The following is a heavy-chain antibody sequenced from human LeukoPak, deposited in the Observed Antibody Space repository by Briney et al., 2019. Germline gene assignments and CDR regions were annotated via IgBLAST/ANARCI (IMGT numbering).Heavy chain of an antibody. CDR2: IYSGGST. CDR3: ARGSGYDLPAPFDY. D-gene: IGHD5-12*01. V-gene: IGHV3-66*01. Sequence: GSLRLSCAASGFTVSSNYMNWVRQAPGKGLEWGSVIYSGGSTYYADSVKGRFTISRDNSKNTLYLQMNSLRAEDTAVYYCARGSGYDLPAPFDYWGQGTLVTVSS. CDR1: GFTVSSNY. J-gene: IGHJ4*02.